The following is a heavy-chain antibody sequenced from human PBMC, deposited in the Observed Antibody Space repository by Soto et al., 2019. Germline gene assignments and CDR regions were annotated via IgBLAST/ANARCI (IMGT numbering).Heavy chain of an antibody. V-gene: IGHV1-8*01. CDR1: GYTFTSYD. CDR2: MNPNRGNT. D-gene: IGHD3-10*01. Sequence: GASVKVSCKASGYTFTSYDINWVPQATGQGLEWMGWMNPNRGNTGYAQKFQGRVTMTRNTSISTAYMELRSLRAEDTAVYYCARMKAALLWFGALFPRSPHYYYGMDVWGQGTTVTVSS. J-gene: IGHJ6*02. CDR3: ARMKAALLWFGALFPRSPHYYYGMDV.